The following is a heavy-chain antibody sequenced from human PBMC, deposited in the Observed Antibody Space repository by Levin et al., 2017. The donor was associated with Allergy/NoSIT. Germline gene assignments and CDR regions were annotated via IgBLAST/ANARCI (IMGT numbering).Heavy chain of an antibody. Sequence: GGSLRLSCTASGFTFSSYWMSWVRQAPGKGLEWVANIQQDGSEKHYVDSVKGRFTISRDNAKNSLYLQMNSLRAEDTAVYFCARDYLGGYCSGGSCLSFDYWGQGTLVTVSS. V-gene: IGHV3-7*01. CDR1: GFTFSSYW. CDR3: ARDYLGGYCSGGSCLSFDY. J-gene: IGHJ4*02. CDR2: IQQDGSEK. D-gene: IGHD2-15*01.